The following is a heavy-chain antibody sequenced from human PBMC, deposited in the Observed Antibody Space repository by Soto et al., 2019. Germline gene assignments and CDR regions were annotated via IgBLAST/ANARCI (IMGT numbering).Heavy chain of an antibody. V-gene: IGHV3-23*01. CDR2: ISGSGGST. J-gene: IGHJ6*03. CDR1: GFTFSSYA. D-gene: IGHD1-7*01. Sequence: GGSLRLSCAASGFTFSSYAMSWVLQAPGKGLEWVSAISGSGGSTYYADSVKGRFTISRDNSKNTLYLQMNSLRAEDTAVYYCAKDKKGNYYYYYYYMDVWGKGTTVTVSS. CDR3: AKDKKGNYYYYYYYMDV.